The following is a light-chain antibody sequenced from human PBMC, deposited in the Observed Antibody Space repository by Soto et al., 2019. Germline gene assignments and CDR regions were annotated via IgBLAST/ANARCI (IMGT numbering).Light chain of an antibody. Sequence: SSVLTQPPSVSVAPGKTASITCGGNNIGSISVHWYQQKPGQAPVLVIYYDTVRPSGIPERISGSNSGNTATLTITRVEAGDEADYYCQVWDSSSDHVVFGGGTKLTVL. CDR3: QVWDSSSDHVV. CDR2: YDT. J-gene: IGLJ3*02. CDR1: NIGSIS. V-gene: IGLV3-21*04.